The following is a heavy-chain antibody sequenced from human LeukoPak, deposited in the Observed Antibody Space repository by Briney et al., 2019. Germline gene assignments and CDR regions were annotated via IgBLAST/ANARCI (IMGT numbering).Heavy chain of an antibody. CDR2: IKQDGSEK. Sequence: GGSLRLSCAASGFTFSSYWMSWVRQAPGKGLEWVANIKQDGSEKYYVDSVKGRFTISRDNAKNSLYLQMNSLRAEDTAVYYCARDDCSSISCYHNWFDPWGQGTLVTVST. CDR1: GFTFSSYW. D-gene: IGHD2-2*01. J-gene: IGHJ5*02. CDR3: ARDDCSSISCYHNWFDP. V-gene: IGHV3-7*01.